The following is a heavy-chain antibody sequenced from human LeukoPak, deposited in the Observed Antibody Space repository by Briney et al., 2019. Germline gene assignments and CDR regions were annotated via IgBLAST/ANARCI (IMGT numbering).Heavy chain of an antibody. CDR3: ARGQYFSTTYYFDY. Sequence: GGSLRLSCAASGFTFSSYWMTWVRQAPGKGLGWVANIKQAGTEKYYVDSVKGRFTISRDNAKNSLFLQMNSLRAEDTAVYFCARGQYFSTTYYFDYWGQGTLVTVSS. J-gene: IGHJ4*02. CDR2: IKQAGTEK. V-gene: IGHV3-7*03. D-gene: IGHD2/OR15-2a*01. CDR1: GFTFSSYW.